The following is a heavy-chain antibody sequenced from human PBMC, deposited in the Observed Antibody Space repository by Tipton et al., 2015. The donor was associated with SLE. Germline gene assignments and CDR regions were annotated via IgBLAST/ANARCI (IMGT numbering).Heavy chain of an antibody. CDR3: VLVITNYYYYYMDV. D-gene: IGHD3-9*01. J-gene: IGHJ6*03. Sequence: QLVQSGAEVKKPGASVKVSCTASDYTFTAYGISWVRQAPGQGLEWMGWISGDNGRTRYAQNLQDRVTMTTDTSTSTAYMELMSLRSDDTAVYYCVLVITNYYYYYMDVWGKGTTVTVSS. CDR1: DYTFTAYG. V-gene: IGHV1-18*04. CDR2: ISGDNGRT.